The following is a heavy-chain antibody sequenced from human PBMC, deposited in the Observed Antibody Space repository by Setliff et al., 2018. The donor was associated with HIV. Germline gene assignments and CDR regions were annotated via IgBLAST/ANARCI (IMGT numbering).Heavy chain of an antibody. D-gene: IGHD3-22*01. Sequence: PSETLSLTCAVYGGSFNDYYWSWIRQPPGKGLEWIGEVNHSGSTSYNPSLESRVSISVDTSKNQFSLRLSSVTAADTATYYCARAFFFDTSGYRSYYHYMDVWGKGTTVTVSS. CDR3: ARAFFFDTSGYRSYYHYMDV. V-gene: IGHV4-34*01. CDR1: GGSFNDYY. J-gene: IGHJ6*03. CDR2: VNHSGST.